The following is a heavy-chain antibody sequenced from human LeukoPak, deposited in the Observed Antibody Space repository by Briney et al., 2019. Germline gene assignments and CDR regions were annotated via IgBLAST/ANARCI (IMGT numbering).Heavy chain of an antibody. CDR1: GYTFTGYY. CDR3: ARLAMVRGVPWGAFDI. CDR2: INPNSGGT. J-gene: IGHJ3*02. Sequence: ASVKVSCKASGYTFTGYYMHWVRQAPGQGLEWMGWINPNSGGTNYAQKFQGRVTMTRDTSISTAYMELSRLRSDDTAVYYCARLAMVRGVPWGAFDIWGQGTMVTVSS. V-gene: IGHV1-2*02. D-gene: IGHD3-10*01.